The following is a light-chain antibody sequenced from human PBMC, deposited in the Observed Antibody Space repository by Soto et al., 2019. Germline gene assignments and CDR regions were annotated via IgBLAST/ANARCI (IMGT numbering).Light chain of an antibody. V-gene: IGKV3-20*01. CDR2: GAS. Sequence: EIVLTQSPGTLSLSPGERSTLSCRASQSVSSSYLAWYQQKPGQAPRXXIYGASTRATGIPARFSGSGSEAELALTISTLQSEDFAVYYCQQYSVWPLTFGGGTKVDIK. J-gene: IGKJ4*01. CDR1: QSVSSSY. CDR3: QQYSVWPLT.